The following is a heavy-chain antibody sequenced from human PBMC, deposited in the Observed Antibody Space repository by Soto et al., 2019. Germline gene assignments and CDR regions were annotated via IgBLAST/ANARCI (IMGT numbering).Heavy chain of an antibody. CDR1: GFTLREFG. V-gene: IGHV3-33*01. Sequence: QVQVVESGGGVVQPGRSLRLSCVASGFTLREFGMHWIRQAPGKGLEWVAFVWQDDRNKYYADFAQGRFTVSRDNSKNTLYLQMNSLTADDTAVYYCARDPGQDEAMDYWGQGTLVTVSS. J-gene: IGHJ4*02. CDR3: ARDPGQDEAMDY. CDR2: VWQDDRNK.